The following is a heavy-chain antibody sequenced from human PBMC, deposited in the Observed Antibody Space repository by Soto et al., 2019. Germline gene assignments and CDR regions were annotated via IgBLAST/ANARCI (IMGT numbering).Heavy chain of an antibody. Sequence: GASVKVSCKASGYTFTTYGFSWVRQAPGQGLECVGWISAYNGNTHYSQKFQGRVTMTTDTSTSTAYMELRSLTSGDTAEYYCAKEWTPRRAFDYWGQGTLVTVSS. D-gene: IGHD5-12*01. CDR2: ISAYNGNT. CDR1: GYTFTTYG. CDR3: AKEWTPRRAFDY. J-gene: IGHJ4*02. V-gene: IGHV1-18*04.